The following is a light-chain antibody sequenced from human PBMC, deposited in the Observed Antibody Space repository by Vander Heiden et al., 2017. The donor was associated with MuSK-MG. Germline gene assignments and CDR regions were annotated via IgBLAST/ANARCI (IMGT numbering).Light chain of an antibody. J-gene: IGLJ3*02. Sequence: HSPLTQPRPASGSPGQSVTISCSGTSSSVNGKDSVSWYQQHPGKAPKLMIYDVSKRPSGVPDRFSGSESGNTASLTISGLQADDEADYYCCSYAGNYFGVFGGGTKLTVL. CDR1: SSSVNGKDS. CDR3: CSYAGNYFGV. CDR2: DVS. V-gene: IGLV2-11*01.